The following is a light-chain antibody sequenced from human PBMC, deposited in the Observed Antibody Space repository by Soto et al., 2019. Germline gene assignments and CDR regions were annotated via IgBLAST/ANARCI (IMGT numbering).Light chain of an antibody. V-gene: IGKV2-28*01. CDR2: LGS. CDR3: IQTLQTPLT. J-gene: IGKJ4*01. CDR1: QRLLHSNGNTF. Sequence: EIVMTQSPPSLTVTPGEPASISCRSSQRLLHSNGNTFLDWYLQKPGQSPQLLIYLGSNRASGVPDRVSGSGSGTDFTLKISRVEAEDFGVYYCIQTLQTPLTFGGGTKVDIK.